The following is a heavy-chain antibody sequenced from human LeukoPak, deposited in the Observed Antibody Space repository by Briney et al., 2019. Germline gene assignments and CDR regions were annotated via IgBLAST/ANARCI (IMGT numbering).Heavy chain of an antibody. J-gene: IGHJ4*02. Sequence: SETLSLTCAVSGYSISSGYYWGWVRQPPGKGLEWIGSIYHSGTTYYNPSLKSRVTISVDTSKSQFSLKLRSVTAADTAVYYCARRGVIVARLFDYWGQGTLVTVSS. CDR3: ARRGVIVARLFDY. CDR2: IYHSGTT. V-gene: IGHV4-38-2*01. CDR1: GYSISSGYY. D-gene: IGHD6-6*01.